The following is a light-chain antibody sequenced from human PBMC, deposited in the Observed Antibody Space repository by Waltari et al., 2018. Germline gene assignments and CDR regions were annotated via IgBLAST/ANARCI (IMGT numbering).Light chain of an antibody. CDR2: GAS. Sequence: EVVLTQSPGTLSLSPGERATLSCRASQSIGRTLTWYQQKPGQSPRLLMYGASIRAAGIPDRFCGSGSGTDFILTITRLEPEDFAVYYCQNYERLPVTFGQGTKVEIK. J-gene: IGKJ1*01. CDR1: QSIGRT. CDR3: QNYERLPVT. V-gene: IGKV3-20*01.